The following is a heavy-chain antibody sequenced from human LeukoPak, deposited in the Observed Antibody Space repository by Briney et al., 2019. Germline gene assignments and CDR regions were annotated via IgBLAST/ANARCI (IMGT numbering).Heavy chain of an antibody. V-gene: IGHV4-59*01. D-gene: IGHD6-6*01. CDR2: IYYSGST. CDR1: GGSISSYY. CDR3: ARSIAARAAFDI. Sequence: SETLSLTRTVSGGSISSYYWSWIRQPPGKGLEWIGYIYYSGSTNYNPSLKSRVTITVDTSKNQFSLKLSSVTAADTAVYYCARSIAARAAFDIWGQGTMVTVSS. J-gene: IGHJ3*02.